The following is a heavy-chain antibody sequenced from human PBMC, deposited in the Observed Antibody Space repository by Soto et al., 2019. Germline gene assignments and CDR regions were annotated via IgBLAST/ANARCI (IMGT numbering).Heavy chain of an antibody. Sequence: PGGSLRLSCAASGFTFSSYAMHWVRQAPGKGLEWVAVISYDGSNKYYADSVKGRFTISRDNSKNTLYMQMNSLRAEDTAVYYCAKIDCSSTSCYLRVDYWGQGTLPGVDYWGQGTLVTVAS. CDR3: AKIDCSSTSCYLRVDYWGQGTLPGVDY. CDR1: GFTFSSYA. CDR2: ISYDGSNK. J-gene: IGHJ4*02. V-gene: IGHV3-30-3*01. D-gene: IGHD2-2*01.